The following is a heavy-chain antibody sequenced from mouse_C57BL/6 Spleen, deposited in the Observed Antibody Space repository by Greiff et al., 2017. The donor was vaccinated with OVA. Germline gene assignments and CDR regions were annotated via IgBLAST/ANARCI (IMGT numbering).Heavy chain of an antibody. J-gene: IGHJ4*01. CDR1: GYTFTSYW. Sequence: VQLQQPGAELVKPGASVKLSCKASGYTFTSYWMQWVKQRPGQGLEWIGEIDPSDSYTNYNQKFKGKATLTVDTSSSTAYMQLSSLTSEDSAVYYCARPYYWGQGTSVTVSS. CDR3: ARPYY. V-gene: IGHV1-50*01. CDR2: IDPSDSYT.